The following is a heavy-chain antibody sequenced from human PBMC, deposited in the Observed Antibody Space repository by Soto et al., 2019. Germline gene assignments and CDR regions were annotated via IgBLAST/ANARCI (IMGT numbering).Heavy chain of an antibody. CDR2: INPNSGGT. CDR1: GYTFTGYY. V-gene: IGHV1-2*02. CDR3: ARGAGTSWFDY. J-gene: IGHJ4*02. D-gene: IGHD1-1*01. Sequence: QVQMVQSGAEVEKPGASVKVSCRPSGYTFTGYYIHWVRQAPGQGLEWMGWINPNSGGTNCAQKFQDRVTMTSDTSLGTAYMELNSIMSADTAVYFCARGAGTSWFDYWGQGTLFTVSS.